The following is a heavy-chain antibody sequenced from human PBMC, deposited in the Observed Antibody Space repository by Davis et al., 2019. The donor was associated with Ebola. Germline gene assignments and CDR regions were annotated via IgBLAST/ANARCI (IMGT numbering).Heavy chain of an antibody. CDR3: ARDGATVTPTYYYYGMDV. J-gene: IGHJ6*02. CDR2: ISAYNGNT. D-gene: IGHD4-11*01. CDR1: GYTFTSYG. V-gene: IGHV1-18*01. Sequence: ASVKVSCKASGYTFTSYGISWVRQAPGQGLEWMGWISAYNGNTNYAQKLQGRVTMTTDTSTSTAYMELRSLRSDDTAVYYCARDGATVTPTYYYYGMDVWGQGTTVTVSS.